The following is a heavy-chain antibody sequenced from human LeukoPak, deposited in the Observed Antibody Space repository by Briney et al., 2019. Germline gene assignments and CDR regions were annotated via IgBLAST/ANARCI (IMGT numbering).Heavy chain of an antibody. Sequence: TGGSLRLSCAASGFTFSSYNMNWVRQTPGKGLEWVSSITRGSIYTFYADSVKGRFTISRDNAKNSLSLQMNSLRAEDTAVYYCARLKLPSYDFWSGYFEAYYYYYYMDVWGKGTTVTVSS. CDR1: GFTFSSYN. CDR3: ARLKLPSYDFWSGYFEAYYYYYYMDV. J-gene: IGHJ6*03. D-gene: IGHD3-3*01. V-gene: IGHV3-21*01. CDR2: ITRGSIYT.